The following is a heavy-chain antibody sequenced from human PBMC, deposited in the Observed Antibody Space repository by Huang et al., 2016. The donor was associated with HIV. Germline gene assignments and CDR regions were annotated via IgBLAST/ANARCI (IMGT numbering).Heavy chain of an antibody. Sequence: QVQLVESGAELTKPGASVRVSCKVSGYTDSELSLHWVRQDPEKGLEWIGGFDPEEGETISAQRLQGRVTMTEDTSTDTAYMELSSLRPEDTAVYYCATSTPDVGAGVLRSAFDIWGQGTMVTVSS. V-gene: IGHV1-24*01. D-gene: IGHD2-15*01. CDR3: ATSTPDVGAGVLRSAFDI. CDR1: GYTDSELS. J-gene: IGHJ3*02. CDR2: FDPEEGET.